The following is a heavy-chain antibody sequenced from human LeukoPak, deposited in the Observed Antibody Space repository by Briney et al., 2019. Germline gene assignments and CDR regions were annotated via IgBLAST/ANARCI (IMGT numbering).Heavy chain of an antibody. CDR2: ISGSGGST. Sequence: PGGSLRLSCAASGFTFSSYAMSWVRQAPGKGLEWVSAISGSGGSTYYADSVKGRFTISRDNSKNTLYLKMNSLRAEDTAVYYCAKDRHIVVVTAINWGQGTLVTVSS. D-gene: IGHD2-21*02. V-gene: IGHV3-23*01. J-gene: IGHJ4*02. CDR1: GFTFSSYA. CDR3: AKDRHIVVVTAIN.